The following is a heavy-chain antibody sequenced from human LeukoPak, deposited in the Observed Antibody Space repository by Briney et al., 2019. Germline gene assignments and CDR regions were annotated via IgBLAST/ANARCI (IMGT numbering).Heavy chain of an antibody. Sequence: PGGSLRLSCAASGFTVSSNYMSWVRQAPGKGLEWVSVIYSGGSTYYADSVKGRFTISRDNSKNTLYLQMNSLGAEDTAAYYCARDSFLADAFDIWGQGTMVTVSS. CDR3: ARDSFLADAFDI. J-gene: IGHJ3*02. CDR1: GFTVSSNY. CDR2: IYSGGST. V-gene: IGHV3-66*01.